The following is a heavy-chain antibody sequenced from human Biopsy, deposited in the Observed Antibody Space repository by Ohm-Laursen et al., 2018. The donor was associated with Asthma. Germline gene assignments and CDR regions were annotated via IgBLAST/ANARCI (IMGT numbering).Heavy chain of an antibody. Sequence: SSVKVSCKASGGTLSSNSINWVRQAPGQGLEWMGRIIPIFGPTNYAQKFQGRVTISADDSTGTAYMELSSLSSEDTALYYCARGPEYVRSSGALDYWGQGTLVTVSS. CDR3: ARGPEYVRSSGALDY. CDR2: IIPIFGPT. CDR1: GGTLSSNS. V-gene: IGHV1-69*15. D-gene: IGHD2-2*01. J-gene: IGHJ4*02.